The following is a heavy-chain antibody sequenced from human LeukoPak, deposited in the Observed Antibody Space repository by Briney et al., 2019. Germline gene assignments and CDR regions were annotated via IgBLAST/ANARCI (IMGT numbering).Heavy chain of an antibody. J-gene: IGHJ3*02. V-gene: IGHV3-23*01. Sequence: PGGTLRLSCAASGFTFRDSAMSWVRQAPGTGLKWCSAISGSGASPYYADSVKGRFTISRDNSKNTLYVQMNSLRAEDTAVYYCAKSQFGGVFDGFDIWGQGTMVTVSS. CDR2: ISGSGASP. CDR3: AKSQFGGVFDGFDI. D-gene: IGHD3-16*01. CDR1: GFTFRDSA.